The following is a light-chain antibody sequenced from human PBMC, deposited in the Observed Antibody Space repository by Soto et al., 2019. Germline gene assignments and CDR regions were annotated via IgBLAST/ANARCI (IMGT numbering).Light chain of an antibody. CDR1: QSVSTR. CDR3: QQYNNWPPEYT. J-gene: IGKJ2*01. V-gene: IGKV3D-15*01. Sequence: EIVMTQSPATLSVSPGERATLSCMASQSVSTRLAWYQQKPGQAPRLLIYGSSTRATGIPARFSGSGSGTEFTLTISSLQSEDFAVYHCQQYNNWPPEYTFGQGTKLEIK. CDR2: GSS.